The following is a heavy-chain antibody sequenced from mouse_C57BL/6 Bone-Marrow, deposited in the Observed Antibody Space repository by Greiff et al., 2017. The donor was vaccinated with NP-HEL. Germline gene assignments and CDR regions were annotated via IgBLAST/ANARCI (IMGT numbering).Heavy chain of an antibody. V-gene: IGHV1-52*01. CDR2: IDPSDSET. Sequence: QVQLQQPGAELVRPGSSVKLSCKASGYTFTSYWMHWVKQRPIQGLEWIGNIDPSDSETHYNQKFKDKATLTVDKSSSTAYMQLSSLTSEDSAVYYCARYHYGSSYNCFDYWGQGTTLTVSS. J-gene: IGHJ2*01. CDR3: ARYHYGSSYNCFDY. CDR1: GYTFTSYW. D-gene: IGHD1-1*01.